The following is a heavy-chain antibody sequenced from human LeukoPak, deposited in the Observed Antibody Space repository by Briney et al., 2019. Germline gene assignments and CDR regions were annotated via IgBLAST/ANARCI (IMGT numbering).Heavy chain of an antibody. V-gene: IGHV1-18*01. D-gene: IGHD3-22*01. Sequence: GASVKVSCKASGYRFSSYGITWVRQAPGQGLEWMGWISAFSGNTRYAQKVQGRVTMTTDTSTTTAYMELRGLRSDDTAVYYCARGTETGSSGSNGFFSSHYWGQGTLVTVSS. J-gene: IGHJ4*02. CDR2: ISAFSGNT. CDR3: ARGTETGSSGSNGFFSSHY. CDR1: GYRFSSYG.